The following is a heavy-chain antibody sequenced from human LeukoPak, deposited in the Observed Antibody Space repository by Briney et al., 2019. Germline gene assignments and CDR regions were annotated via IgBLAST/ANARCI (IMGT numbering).Heavy chain of an antibody. D-gene: IGHD3-3*01. CDR2: MNPNSGNT. CDR3: ARVKNPAFGYDFWSGLHEYYFDH. V-gene: IGHV1-8*03. CDR1: GYTFTSYD. Sequence: GASVKVSCKASGYTFTSYDINWVRQATGQGLEWMGWMNPNSGNTGYAQKFQGRVTITRNTSISTAYMELSSLRSEDTAVYYCARVKNPAFGYDFWSGLHEYYFDHWGQGTLVTVSS. J-gene: IGHJ4*02.